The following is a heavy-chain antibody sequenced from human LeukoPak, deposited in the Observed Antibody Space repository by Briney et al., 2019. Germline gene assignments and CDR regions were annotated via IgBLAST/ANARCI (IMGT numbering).Heavy chain of an antibody. J-gene: IGHJ4*02. CDR1: GGSISSSSYY. CDR2: IYYSGST. Sequence: PSQTLSLTCTVSGGSISSSSYYWGWIRQPPGKGLEWIGSIYYSGSTYYNPSLKSRVTISVDTSKNQFSLKLSSVTAADTAVYYCASLPSGSYYGHYYFDYWGQGTLVTVSS. V-gene: IGHV4-39*01. CDR3: ASLPSGSYYGHYYFDY. D-gene: IGHD1-26*01.